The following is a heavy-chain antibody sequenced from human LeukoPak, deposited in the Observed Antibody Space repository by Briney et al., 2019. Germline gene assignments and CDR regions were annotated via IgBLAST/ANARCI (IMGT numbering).Heavy chain of an antibody. CDR2: IYHSGST. D-gene: IGHD2-15*01. Sequence: SETLSLTCTVSGYSISRGYYWGWIRQPPGKGLEWIGSIYHSGSTYYNPSLKSRVTISVDTSKNQFSLKLSSVTAADTAVYYCARLNCSGGSCLYYYYYYYMDVWGKGTTVTVSS. V-gene: IGHV4-38-2*02. CDR3: ARLNCSGGSCLYYYYYYYMDV. CDR1: GYSISRGYY. J-gene: IGHJ6*03.